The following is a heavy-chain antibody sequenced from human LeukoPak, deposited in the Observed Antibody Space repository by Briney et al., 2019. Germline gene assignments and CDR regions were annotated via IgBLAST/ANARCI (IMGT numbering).Heavy chain of an antibody. V-gene: IGHV3-9*01. CDR2: ISWNSGSI. Sequence: GGSLRLSCAASGFTFDDYAMHWVRQAPGKGLEWVSGISWNSGSIGYADSVKGRFTISRDNAKNSLYLQMNSLRAEDTALYYCAKGAKRYCSSTSCYGGAFDYWGQGTLGTVSS. CDR3: AKGAKRYCSSTSCYGGAFDY. D-gene: IGHD2-2*01. CDR1: GFTFDDYA. J-gene: IGHJ4*02.